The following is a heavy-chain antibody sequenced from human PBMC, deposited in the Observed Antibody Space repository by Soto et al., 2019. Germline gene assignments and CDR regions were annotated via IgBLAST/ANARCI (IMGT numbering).Heavy chain of an antibody. CDR2: IIPIFGTA. J-gene: IGHJ2*01. CDR3: ASSPPPTVTMYSRYFDH. D-gene: IGHD4-17*01. CDR1: GGTFSSYA. V-gene: IGHV1-69*14. Sequence: QVQLVQSGAEVKKPGSSVKVSCKASGGTFSSYAINWMRQAPGQGLEWMGGIIPIFGTANYAQKFQGRVTITADKSTNTAYMELRSLRSEDTAVYYCASSPPPTVTMYSRYFDHWGRGTLVTVSS.